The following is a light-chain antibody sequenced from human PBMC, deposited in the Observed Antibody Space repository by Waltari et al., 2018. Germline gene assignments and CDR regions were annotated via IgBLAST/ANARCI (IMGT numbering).Light chain of an antibody. J-gene: IGLJ3*02. CDR1: SSDIGGYNY. V-gene: IGLV2-14*01. Sequence: QSALTQPASVSGSPGQSITISCTGTSSDIGGYNYVSWYQQYPGEAPKVVIYDVNSRPSGVSNRFSGSKSGNTAFLTISGLQAEDEADYYCNSHSSSDTPSVFGGGTKLTVL. CDR3: NSHSSSDTPSV. CDR2: DVN.